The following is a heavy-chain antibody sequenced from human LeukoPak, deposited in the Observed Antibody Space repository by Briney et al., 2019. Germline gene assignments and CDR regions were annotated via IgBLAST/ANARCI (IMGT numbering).Heavy chain of an antibody. CDR3: VRDRGTYRPIDY. CDR1: AFSLGAYN. D-gene: IGHD1-26*01. CDR2: ISYTGTYI. V-gene: IGHV3-21*04. Sequence: GGSLRLSCAASAFSLGAYNMNWVSQAPGKGLEWVSSISYTGTYIYYADSVKGRFTISRDNAQNSLYLQMNSLRAEDTAIYYCVRDRGTYRPIDYWGQGTLVTVSS. J-gene: IGHJ4*02.